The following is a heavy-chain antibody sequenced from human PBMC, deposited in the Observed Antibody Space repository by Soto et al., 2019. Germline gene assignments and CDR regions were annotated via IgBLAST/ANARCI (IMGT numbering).Heavy chain of an antibody. D-gene: IGHD3-22*01. Sequence: SETLSLTCTVSGGSISSGDYYWSWIRQPPGKGLEWIGYIYYSGSTYYNPSLKSRVTISVDTSKNQFSLKLSSVTAADTAAYYCARDFRNYDSSGLINWFDPWGQGTLVTVSS. CDR2: IYYSGST. CDR3: ARDFRNYDSSGLINWFDP. V-gene: IGHV4-30-4*01. J-gene: IGHJ5*02. CDR1: GGSISSGDYY.